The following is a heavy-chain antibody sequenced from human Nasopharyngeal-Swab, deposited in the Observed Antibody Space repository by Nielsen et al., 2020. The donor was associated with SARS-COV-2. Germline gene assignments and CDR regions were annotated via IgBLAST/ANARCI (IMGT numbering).Heavy chain of an antibody. J-gene: IGHJ6*02. CDR3: ARDLRSGYDGYYYYGMDV. CDR1: GFIFSDYY. CDR2: ISSSGSTI. Sequence: GESLKISCAASGFIFSDYYMTWIRQVPGKGLEWVSYISSSGSTIYYADSVKGRFTISRDNAKNSLYLQMNSLRAEDTAVYYCARDLRSGYDGYYYYGMDVWGQGTTVTVSS. V-gene: IGHV3-11*04. D-gene: IGHD5-12*01.